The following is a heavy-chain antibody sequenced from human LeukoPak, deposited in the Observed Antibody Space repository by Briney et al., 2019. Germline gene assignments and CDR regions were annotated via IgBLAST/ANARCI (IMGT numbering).Heavy chain of an antibody. CDR1: GFTFS. CDR3: AAAYFGVDQYYYGMDV. J-gene: IGHJ6*02. Sequence: GGSLRLSCAASGFTFSMNWVRQAPGKGLEWVLAISGDGGSRYYADSVKGRFTISRDKPKNTLYLQTNSLRTEDTAVYYCAAAYFGVDQYYYGMDVWGQGTTVTVSS. CDR2: ISGDGGSR. V-gene: IGHV3-23*01. D-gene: IGHD3-3*01.